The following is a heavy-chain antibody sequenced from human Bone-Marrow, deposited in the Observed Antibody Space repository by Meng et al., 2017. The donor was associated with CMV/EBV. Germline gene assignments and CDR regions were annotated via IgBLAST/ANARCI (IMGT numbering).Heavy chain of an antibody. D-gene: IGHD2-15*01. CDR2: IYYSGST. J-gene: IGHJ6*02. CDR3: ARERCSGGSCYSLAMDV. V-gene: IGHV4-59*12. Sequence: SETLSLTCTVSGGSISSYYWSWIRQPPGKGLEWIGYIYYSGSTNYRPSLKSRVTISVDTSKNQFSLKLTSVTAADTAVYYCARERCSGGSCYSLAMDVWGQRTTVTVSS. CDR1: GGSISSYY.